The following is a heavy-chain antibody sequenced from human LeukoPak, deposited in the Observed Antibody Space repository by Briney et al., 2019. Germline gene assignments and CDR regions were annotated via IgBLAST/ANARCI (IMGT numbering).Heavy chain of an antibody. V-gene: IGHV3-48*02. CDR2: ISSSSSTI. D-gene: IGHD1-7*01. Sequence: PGGSLRLSCAASGFTFSSYSMNWVRQAPGKGLEWVSYISSSSSTIYYADSVKGRFTISRDNAKNSLYLQMNSLGDEDTAVYYCASGGPNWNYAAGKDYWGQGTLVTVSS. J-gene: IGHJ4*02. CDR3: ASGGPNWNYAAGKDY. CDR1: GFTFSSYS.